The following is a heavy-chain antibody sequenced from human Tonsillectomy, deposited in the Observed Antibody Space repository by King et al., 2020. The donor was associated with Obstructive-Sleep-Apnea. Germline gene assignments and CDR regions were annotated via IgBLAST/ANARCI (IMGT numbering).Heavy chain of an antibody. Sequence: VQLVESGGGLVKPGGSLRLSCAASGFTFSSYSMNWVRQAPGKGLEWVSSISSSSSYIYYADSVKGRFTISRDNAKNSLYLQMNSLRAEDTAVYYCARDARELIGSGSYFDYWGQGTLVTVSS. CDR1: GFTFSSYS. V-gene: IGHV3-21*01. J-gene: IGHJ4*02. CDR3: ARDARELIGSGSYFDY. CDR2: ISSSSSYI. D-gene: IGHD3-10*01.